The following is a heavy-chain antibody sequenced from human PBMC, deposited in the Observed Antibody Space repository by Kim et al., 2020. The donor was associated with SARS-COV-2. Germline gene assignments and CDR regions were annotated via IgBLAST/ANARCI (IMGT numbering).Heavy chain of an antibody. V-gene: IGHV3-74*01. CDR2: DGTST. CDR3: FRGGVDF. J-gene: IGHJ4*02. Sequence: DGTSTYYPDSVKGRFAISRENSKNTLYLQMNSLRTEDTAVYYCFRGGVDFWGQGTLVTVSS. D-gene: IGHD3-10*01.